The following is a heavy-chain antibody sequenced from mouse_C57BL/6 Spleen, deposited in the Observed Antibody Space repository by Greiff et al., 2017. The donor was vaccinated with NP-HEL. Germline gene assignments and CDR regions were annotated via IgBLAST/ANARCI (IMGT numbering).Heavy chain of an antibody. CDR2: IRNKANGYTT. D-gene: IGHD1-1*01. V-gene: IGHV7-3*01. CDR3: ARWTTVASWYFDV. Sequence: EVKLVESGGGLVQPGGSLSLSCAASGFTFTDYYMSWVRQPPGKALEWLGFIRNKANGYTTEYSASVKGRFTISRDNSQSILYLQMNALRAEDSATYYCARWTTVASWYFDVWGTGTTVTVSS. CDR1: GFTFTDYY. J-gene: IGHJ1*03.